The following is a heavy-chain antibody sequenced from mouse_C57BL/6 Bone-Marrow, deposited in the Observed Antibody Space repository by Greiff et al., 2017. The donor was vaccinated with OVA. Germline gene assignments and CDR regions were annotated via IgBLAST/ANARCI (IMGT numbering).Heavy chain of an antibody. V-gene: IGHV1-18*01. Sequence: VQLQQSGPELVKPGASVKIPCKASGYTFTDYNMDWVKQSHGKSLEWIGDINPNHGGTIYNQKFKGKATLTVDKSSSTAYMELRSLTSEDTAVYYCASGLGRRKNYAMDYWGQGTSVTVSS. J-gene: IGHJ4*01. CDR3: ASGLGRRKNYAMDY. CDR1: GYTFTDYN. CDR2: INPNHGGT. D-gene: IGHD4-1*01.